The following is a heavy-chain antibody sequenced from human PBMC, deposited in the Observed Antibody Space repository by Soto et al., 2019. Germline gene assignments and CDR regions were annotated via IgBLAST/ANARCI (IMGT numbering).Heavy chain of an antibody. Sequence: GGSLRLSCAASGFTFSSYAMHWVRQAPGKGLEWVAVISYDGSNKYYADSVKGRFTISRDNSKNTLYLQMNSLRAEDTAVYYCARDLGIGQQLVYYYYYGMDVWGQGTTVTVSS. CDR2: ISYDGSNK. CDR3: ARDLGIGQQLVYYYYYGMDV. CDR1: GFTFSSYA. J-gene: IGHJ6*02. D-gene: IGHD6-13*01. V-gene: IGHV3-30-3*01.